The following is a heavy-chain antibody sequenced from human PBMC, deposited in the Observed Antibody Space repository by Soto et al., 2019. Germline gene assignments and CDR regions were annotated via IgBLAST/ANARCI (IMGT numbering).Heavy chain of an antibody. Sequence: SETMSLTCTVSGGSISTYYWSWIRQPPGGTLEWIGYIYASGATTYNPSLESRVTMSVDMPNNEFSLELTSLTAADTAVYYCARSHSFDGSIYHYYFDFWGQGTTVTVSS. J-gene: IGHJ6*03. D-gene: IGHD3-10*01. CDR1: GGSISTYY. V-gene: IGHV4-59*12. CDR3: ARSHSFDGSIYHYYFDF. CDR2: IYASGAT.